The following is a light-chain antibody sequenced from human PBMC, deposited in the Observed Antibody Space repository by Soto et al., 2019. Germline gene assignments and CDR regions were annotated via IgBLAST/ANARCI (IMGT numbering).Light chain of an antibody. J-gene: IGLJ1*01. CDR2: EVS. CDR1: SSDVGGYNY. Sequence: QSVLTQPASVSGSPGQSITISCTGASSDVGGYNYVSWYQQHPGKAPKLMIYEVSNRPSGVSSRFSGSKSGNTASLTISGLQSEDEADYYCSSYTDSRTEVFGTGTKGTVL. V-gene: IGLV2-14*01. CDR3: SSYTDSRTEV.